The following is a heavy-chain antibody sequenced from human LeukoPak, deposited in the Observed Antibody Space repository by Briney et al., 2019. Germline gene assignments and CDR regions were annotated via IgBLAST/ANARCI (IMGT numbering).Heavy chain of an antibody. CDR3: ARDLLREVYNWFDP. D-gene: IGHD3-10*01. CDR1: GFTVSSNY. V-gene: IGHV3-66*01. J-gene: IGHJ5*02. CDR2: IYSGGST. Sequence: GGSLRLSCAASGFTVSSNYMSWVRQAPGKGLEWVSVIYSGGSTYYADSVKGGFTISRDNSKNTLYLQMNSLRAEDTAVYYCARDLLREVYNWFDPWGQGTLVTVSS.